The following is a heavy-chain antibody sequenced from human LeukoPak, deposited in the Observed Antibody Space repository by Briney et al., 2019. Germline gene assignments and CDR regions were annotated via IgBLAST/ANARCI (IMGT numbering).Heavy chain of an antibody. J-gene: IGHJ6*02. D-gene: IGHD2-15*01. CDR3: ARENTRNYYGMDV. Sequence: GRSLRLSCAASGFTFSSYGMHWVRQAPGKGLEWVAVIWYDGSNKYYADSVKGRFTISRDNSKNTLYLQMNSLRAEDTAVYYCARENTRNYYGMDVWGQGTTVTVSS. CDR2: IWYDGSNK. V-gene: IGHV3-33*01. CDR1: GFTFSSYG.